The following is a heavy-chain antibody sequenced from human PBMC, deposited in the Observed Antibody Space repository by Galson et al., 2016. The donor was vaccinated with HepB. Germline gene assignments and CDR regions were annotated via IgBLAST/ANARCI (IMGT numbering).Heavy chain of an antibody. Sequence: SLRLSCAASGFTVSSYSMNWVRQAPGKGLEWVSSMSSSGSTMYYADSVKGRFTISRDIAQNSLNLQMNSLRDEDTAVYYCAKDGGQQVVRWERLRKVYYYYAMDVWGQGTTVTVSS. D-gene: IGHD4-23*01. CDR1: GFTVSSYS. V-gene: IGHV3-48*02. CDR2: MSSSGSTM. CDR3: AKDGGQQVVRWERLRKVYYYYAMDV. J-gene: IGHJ6*02.